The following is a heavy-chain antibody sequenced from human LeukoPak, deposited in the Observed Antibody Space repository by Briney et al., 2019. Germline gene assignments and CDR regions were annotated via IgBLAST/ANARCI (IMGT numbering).Heavy chain of an antibody. D-gene: IGHD5-18*01. Sequence: GASVKVSCKXSGYTFTGYYMHWVRQAPGQGLEWMGRINPNSGGTNYAQKFQGRVTMTRDTSISTAYMELSRLRSDDTAVYYCASYGDPDTATVGYMDVWGKGTTVTVSS. CDR3: ASYGDPDTATVGYMDV. CDR2: INPNSGGT. V-gene: IGHV1-2*06. J-gene: IGHJ6*03. CDR1: GYTFTGYY.